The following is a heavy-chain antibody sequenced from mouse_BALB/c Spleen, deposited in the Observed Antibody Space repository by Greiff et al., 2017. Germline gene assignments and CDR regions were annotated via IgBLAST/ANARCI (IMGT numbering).Heavy chain of an antibody. Sequence: VQLQQSGPGLVAPSQSLSITCTVSGFSLTGYGVNWVRQPPGKGLEWLGMIWGDGSTDYNSALKSRLSISKDNSKSQVFLKMNSLQTDDTARYYCAREPTMVTTGGAMDYWGQGTSVTVSS. CDR1: GFSLTGYG. J-gene: IGHJ4*01. CDR2: IWGDGST. D-gene: IGHD2-1*01. CDR3: AREPTMVTTGGAMDY. V-gene: IGHV2-6-7*01.